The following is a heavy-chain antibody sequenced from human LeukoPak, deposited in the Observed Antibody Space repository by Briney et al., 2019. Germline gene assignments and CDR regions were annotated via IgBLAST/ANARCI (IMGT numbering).Heavy chain of an antibody. CDR2: INQYESEK. CDR1: GFTFSSYW. Sequence: GGSLRPSCAASGFTFSSYWMTWVRQAPGKGLEWVANINQYESEKYYVDSVKGRFTISRDNAKNLLYLQMNSLRAEDTAVYYCARHLSGITGYTYGRGIDYWGQGTLLTVSS. V-gene: IGHV3-7*01. D-gene: IGHD5-18*01. J-gene: IGHJ4*02. CDR3: ARHLSGITGYTYGRGIDY.